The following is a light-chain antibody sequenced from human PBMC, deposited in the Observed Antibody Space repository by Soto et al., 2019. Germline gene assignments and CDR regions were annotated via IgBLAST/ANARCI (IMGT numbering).Light chain of an antibody. CDR3: QQCYSTPPT. V-gene: IGKV1-39*01. CDR2: AAS. CDR1: QSISSY. Sequence: SQLNQSPCSLSASVGDVVAITCRASQSISSYLNWYQQKPGKAPKLLIYAASSLQSGVPSRFSGSGSGTDFTLTISSLQPEDFASYYCQQCYSTPPTFGQGTKVDI. J-gene: IGKJ1*01.